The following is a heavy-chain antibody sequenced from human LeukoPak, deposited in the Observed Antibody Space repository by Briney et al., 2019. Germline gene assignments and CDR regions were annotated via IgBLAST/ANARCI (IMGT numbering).Heavy chain of an antibody. J-gene: IGHJ2*01. CDR2: VNSDGSWT. D-gene: IGHD2-2*01. V-gene: IGHV3-74*01. CDR1: GNYW. CDR3: VSFYETN. Sequence: GGSLRLSCAASGNYWMHWVRQAPGKGLVWVSHVNSDGSWTSHAGSVKGRFTISKDNAKNTVYLQMNNLRTEDTAVYYCVSFYETNWGRGTLVTVSS.